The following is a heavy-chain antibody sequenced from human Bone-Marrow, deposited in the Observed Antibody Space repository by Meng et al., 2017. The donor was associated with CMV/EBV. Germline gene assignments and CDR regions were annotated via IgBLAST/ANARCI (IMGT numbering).Heavy chain of an antibody. D-gene: IGHD2-2*02. V-gene: IGHV4-39*07. CDR2: IYYSGST. CDR3: ARGYCSSTSCYTGYYFDY. CDR1: GGSISSSSYY. Sequence: GSLRLSCTVSGGSISSSSYYWGWIRQPPGKGLEWIGSIYYSGSTYYNPSLKSRVTISVDTSKNQFSLKLSSVTAADTAVYYCARGYCSSTSCYTGYYFDYWGQGTLVTVSS. J-gene: IGHJ4*02.